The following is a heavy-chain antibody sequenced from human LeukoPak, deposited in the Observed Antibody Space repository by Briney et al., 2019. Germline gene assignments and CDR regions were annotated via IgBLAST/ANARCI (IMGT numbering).Heavy chain of an antibody. CDR1: GFTFTSSA. J-gene: IGHJ4*02. D-gene: IGHD3-22*01. V-gene: IGHV1-58*01. Sequence: SVKVSCKASGFTFTSSAVQWVRQARGQRLEWIGWIVVGSGNTNYAQKFQERVTITRDMSTSTAYVELSSLRSEDTAVYYCAAGIYYDSSGLDYWGQGTLVTVSS. CDR2: IVVGSGNT. CDR3: AAGIYYDSSGLDY.